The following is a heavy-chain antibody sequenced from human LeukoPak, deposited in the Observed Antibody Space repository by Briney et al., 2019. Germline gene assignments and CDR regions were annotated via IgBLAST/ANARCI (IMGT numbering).Heavy chain of an antibody. CDR3: ATYRQVLLPFES. CDR2: TSYDGTRK. CDR1: GFTFSSYG. D-gene: IGHD5-18*01. Sequence: GGSLRLSCAASGFTFSSYGIHWVRQAPGKGLEWVAVTSYDGTRKYYADSMKGRFTISRDNSKNTLYLQMNSLRAEDTAIYYCATYRQVLLPFESWGQGTLVTVSS. V-gene: IGHV3-30*03. J-gene: IGHJ4*02.